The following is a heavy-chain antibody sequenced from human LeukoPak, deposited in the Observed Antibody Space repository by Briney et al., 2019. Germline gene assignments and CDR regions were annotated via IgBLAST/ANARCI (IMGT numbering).Heavy chain of an antibody. Sequence: GGSLRLSCAASGFTFSSSAMSWVRQVPGKGLEWVSGISASGGSTYYADSVKGRFTISRDNSKNTLYLQMNSLRAEDTAVYYCAKETYSSSSWLDYWGQGTLVTVSS. CDR2: ISASGGST. V-gene: IGHV3-23*01. J-gene: IGHJ4*02. CDR1: GFTFSSSA. D-gene: IGHD6-6*01. CDR3: AKETYSSSSWLDY.